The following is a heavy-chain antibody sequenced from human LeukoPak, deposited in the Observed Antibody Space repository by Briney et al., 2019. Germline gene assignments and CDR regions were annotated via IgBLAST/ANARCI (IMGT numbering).Heavy chain of an antibody. Sequence: PSETLSLTCAVYGGSFSGYYWSWIRQPPGKGLEWIGEINHSGSTNYNPSLKSRVTISVDTSKNQFSLKLSSVTAADTAVYYCAGVKGGGSDYWGQGTLVTVSS. V-gene: IGHV4-34*01. CDR2: INHSGST. CDR3: AGVKGGGSDY. J-gene: IGHJ4*02. CDR1: GGSFSGYY. D-gene: IGHD2-15*01.